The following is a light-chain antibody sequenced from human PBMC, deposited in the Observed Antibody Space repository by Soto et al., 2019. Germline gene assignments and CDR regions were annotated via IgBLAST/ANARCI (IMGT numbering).Light chain of an antibody. J-gene: IGKJ4*01. CDR1: QSVRSSY. CDR3: QQYGGSPLT. V-gene: IGKV3-20*01. CDR2: GAS. Sequence: EIVWTQSPGTLSLSPGERATLSCRASQSVRSSYLAWYQQKPGQAPRLLISGASNRATGIPDRFSGSGSGTDFTLTISRLEPEDFAVYFCQQYGGSPLTFGGGTKVEIK.